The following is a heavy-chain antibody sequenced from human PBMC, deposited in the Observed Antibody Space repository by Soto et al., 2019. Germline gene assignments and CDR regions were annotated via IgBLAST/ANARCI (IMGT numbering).Heavy chain of an antibody. CDR3: ARGKMSTMVRGVPFFAY. CDR2: INHSGST. V-gene: IGHV4-34*01. CDR1: GGSFSGYY. J-gene: IGHJ4*02. Sequence: SETLSLTCAVYGGSFSGYYWSWIRQPPGKGLEWIGEINHSGSTNYNPSLKSRVTISVDTSKNQFSLKLSSVTAADTAVYYCARGKMSTMVRGVPFFAYWGQGTLVTVSS. D-gene: IGHD3-10*01.